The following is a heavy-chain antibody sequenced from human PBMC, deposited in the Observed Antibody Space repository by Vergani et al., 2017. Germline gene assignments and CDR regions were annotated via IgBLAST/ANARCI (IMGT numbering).Heavy chain of an antibody. V-gene: IGHV1-18*04. J-gene: IGHJ4*02. CDR1: GYTFTSYG. CDR3: ARDQYPRGNFDY. CDR2: ISNYNGNT. D-gene: IGHD4-11*01. Sequence: QVQLVQSGGEVRKPGASVKVSCKASGYTFTSYGISWVRQTPGQGLEWMGWISNYNGNTNYAQKLQGRVTVTTDTSTSTAYMELRSLRSDDTAVYYCARDQYPRGNFDYWGQGTLVTVSS.